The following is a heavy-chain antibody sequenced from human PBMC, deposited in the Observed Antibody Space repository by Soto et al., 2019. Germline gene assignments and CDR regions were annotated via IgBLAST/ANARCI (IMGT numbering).Heavy chain of an antibody. D-gene: IGHD3-10*01. J-gene: IGHJ3*02. Sequence: EVQLVESGGGLVKPGGSLRLSCAASGFTFSSHSMHWVRQAPGKGLEWVSSISTTSSYVYYADSLEGRFTVSRDNAKNSLYLQMDSLRAEDTAVYCCARGYRGVPSQCAVIDAFDIWGQGTKVIVSS. CDR2: ISTTSSYV. V-gene: IGHV3-21*01. CDR1: GFTFSSHS. CDR3: ARGYRGVPSQCAVIDAFDI.